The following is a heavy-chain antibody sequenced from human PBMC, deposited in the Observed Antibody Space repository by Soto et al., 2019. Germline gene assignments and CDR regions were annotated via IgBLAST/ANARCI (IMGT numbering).Heavy chain of an antibody. D-gene: IGHD2-2*01. Sequence: ASVKVSCKASGYTFTSYYMHWVRQAPGQGLEWMGIINPSGGRTNYAQKFQGRVTITADKSTSTVYMELSSLRSEDTALYYCARTPGYCSSTSCYYGYWGQGTLVTVSS. CDR3: ARTPGYCSSTSCYYGY. V-gene: IGHV1-46*01. CDR1: GYTFTSYY. CDR2: INPSGGRT. J-gene: IGHJ4*02.